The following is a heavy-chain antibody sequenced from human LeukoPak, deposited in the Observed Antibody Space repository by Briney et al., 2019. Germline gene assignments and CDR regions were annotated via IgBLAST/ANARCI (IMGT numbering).Heavy chain of an antibody. CDR3: AKDLQHLVRTLSFDY. Sequence: PGGSLRLSCAASGFTVSSDYMSWVRQAPGRGLEWVSVIYSGGTTYHADSVKGRFTISRDDSRNTLYLQMNSLRPEDTALYYCAKDLQHLVRTLSFDYWGQGTLVTVSS. V-gene: IGHV3-53*05. J-gene: IGHJ4*02. D-gene: IGHD6-13*01. CDR1: GFTVSSDY. CDR2: IYSGGTT.